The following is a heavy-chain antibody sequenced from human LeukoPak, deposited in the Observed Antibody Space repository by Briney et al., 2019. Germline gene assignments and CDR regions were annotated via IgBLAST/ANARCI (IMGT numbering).Heavy chain of an antibody. CDR1: GFSVSSNY. D-gene: IGHD2-2*01. V-gene: IGHV3-66*02. Sequence: GGSLRLSCAASGFSVSSNYMNWVRQAPGKGLEWVSAIYTGGTTYYADSVKGRFTISRDNSKNTLYLQMNSLRAEDTAVYYCAREGVVPAASNDYWGQGTLVTVSS. J-gene: IGHJ4*02. CDR3: AREGVVPAASNDY. CDR2: IYTGGTT.